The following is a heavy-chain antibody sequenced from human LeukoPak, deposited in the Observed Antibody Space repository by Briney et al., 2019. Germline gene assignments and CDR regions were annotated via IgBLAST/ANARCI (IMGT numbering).Heavy chain of an antibody. Sequence: PGGSLRLSCAASGFTFSSYGMNWVRQAPGKGLEWVSGISPNGATYYVDSVKGRFTISRDNSRNTVSLQMNSLRAEDTAVYYCAKDVAAGPRTRPYYFDYWGQGTLVTVSS. CDR1: GFTFSSYG. CDR3: AKDVAAGPRTRPYYFDY. J-gene: IGHJ4*02. V-gene: IGHV3-23*01. CDR2: ISPNGAT. D-gene: IGHD6-6*01.